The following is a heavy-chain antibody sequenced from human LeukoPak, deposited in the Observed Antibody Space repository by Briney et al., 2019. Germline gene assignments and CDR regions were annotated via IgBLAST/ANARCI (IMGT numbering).Heavy chain of an antibody. CDR3: ATGGGGYVYFDY. J-gene: IGHJ4*02. CDR2: INPNSGGT. D-gene: IGHD5-12*01. CDR1: GYTFTGYY. Sequence: ASVKVSCKASGYTFTGYYMHWVRQAPGHGLEWMGRINPNSGGTNYAQKFQGRVTMTRDTSISTAHMELSRLRSDDTAVYYCATGGGGYVYFDYWGQGTLVTVSS. V-gene: IGHV1-2*06.